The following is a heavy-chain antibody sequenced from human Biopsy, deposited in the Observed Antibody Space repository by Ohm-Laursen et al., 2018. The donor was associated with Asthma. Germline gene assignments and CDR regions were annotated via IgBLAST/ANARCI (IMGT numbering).Heavy chain of an antibody. J-gene: IGHJ4*02. Sequence: SLRLSCAASGFTFSSYAMSWVRQAPGKGLEWVSAISGSGGSTSYADSVKGRFTISRDNAKLYLQMNSLRDEDTAVYYCTRGGLEPFDYWGQGTLVTVSS. CDR1: GFTFSSYA. D-gene: IGHD1-1*01. CDR2: ISGSGGST. V-gene: IGHV3-23*01. CDR3: TRGGLEPFDY.